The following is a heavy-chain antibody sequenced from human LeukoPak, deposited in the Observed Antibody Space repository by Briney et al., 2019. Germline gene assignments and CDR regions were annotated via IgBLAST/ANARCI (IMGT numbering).Heavy chain of an antibody. CDR2: ISPYNHNK. Sequence: ASVKVSCKASGYTFTSYGISWVRQAPGQGLEWMGWISPYNHNKNFAQKLQVRVTMTTDTSTSTAYMELRSLRSDDTAVYYCARVVSGYCSSTSCYYYYYMDVWGKGTTVTVSS. V-gene: IGHV1-18*01. J-gene: IGHJ6*03. CDR1: GYTFTSYG. D-gene: IGHD2-2*03. CDR3: ARVVSGYCSSTSCYYYYYMDV.